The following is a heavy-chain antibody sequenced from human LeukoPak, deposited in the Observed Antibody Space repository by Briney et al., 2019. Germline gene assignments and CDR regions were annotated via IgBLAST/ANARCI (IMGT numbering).Heavy chain of an antibody. Sequence: SETLSLTCTVSGGSISSYYWSWIRQPPGKGLEWIGYIYYSGSTNYNPSLKSRVTISVDTSKNQFSLKLSSVTAADTAVCYCARDGSGSYYRNWFDPWGQGTLVTVSS. J-gene: IGHJ5*02. CDR3: ARDGSGSYYRNWFDP. CDR2: IYYSGST. CDR1: GGSISSYY. V-gene: IGHV4-59*01. D-gene: IGHD1-26*01.